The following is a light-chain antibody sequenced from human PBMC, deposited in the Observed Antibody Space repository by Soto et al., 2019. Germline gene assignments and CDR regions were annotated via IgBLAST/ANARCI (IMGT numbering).Light chain of an antibody. CDR2: GAS. J-gene: IGKJ1*01. Sequence: EIVMTQAPVTLSVSPGGGANLSGSPIQSISDTLAWYQQKPGQAPRLLIHGASTRAPGFPARFSGSGSGTDFTLTISNLQSEDFAVYYCQQYNNWPWTFGQGTKWIS. V-gene: IGKV3-15*01. CDR1: QSISDT. CDR3: QQYNNWPWT.